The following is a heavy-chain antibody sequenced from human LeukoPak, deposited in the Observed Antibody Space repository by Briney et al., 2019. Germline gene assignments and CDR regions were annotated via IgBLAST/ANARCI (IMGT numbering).Heavy chain of an antibody. D-gene: IGHD3-22*01. CDR3: ARGHGKVVITAFDY. CDR2: INHSGST. V-gene: IGHV4-34*01. CDR1: GGSFSGYY. Sequence: SETLSLTCAVYGGSFSGYYWSWIRQPPGKGLEWIGGINHSGSTNYNPSLKSRVTISVDTSKNQFSLKLSSVTAADTAVYYCARGHGKVVITAFDYWGQGTLVTVSS. J-gene: IGHJ4*02.